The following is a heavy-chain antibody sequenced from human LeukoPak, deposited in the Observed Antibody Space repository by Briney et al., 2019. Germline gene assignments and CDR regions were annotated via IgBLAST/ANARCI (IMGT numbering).Heavy chain of an antibody. Sequence: GGSLRLSCAASGFTFSDYYMSWIRQAPGKGLEWVSYISSSGSTIYYADSVKGRFTISRDNAKNLLYLQMNSLRAEDTAVYYCARKRKVYSSSSGDYWGQGTLVTVSS. CDR2: ISSSGSTI. CDR1: GFTFSDYY. D-gene: IGHD6-6*01. V-gene: IGHV3-11*04. J-gene: IGHJ4*02. CDR3: ARKRKVYSSSSGDY.